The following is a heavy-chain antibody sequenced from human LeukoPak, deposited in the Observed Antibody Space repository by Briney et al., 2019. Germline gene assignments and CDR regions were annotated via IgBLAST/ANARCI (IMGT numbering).Heavy chain of an antibody. V-gene: IGHV3-30*18. Sequence: GGSLRLSCAASGFTFSSYAMSCVRQAPGKGLEWVAVISYDGSNKYYADSVKGRFTISRDNSKNTLYLQMNSLRAEDTAVYYCAKAPDCSGGSCYDASLWYYYMDVWGKGTTVTVSS. D-gene: IGHD2-15*01. CDR2: ISYDGSNK. CDR3: AKAPDCSGGSCYDASLWYYYMDV. J-gene: IGHJ6*03. CDR1: GFTFSSYA.